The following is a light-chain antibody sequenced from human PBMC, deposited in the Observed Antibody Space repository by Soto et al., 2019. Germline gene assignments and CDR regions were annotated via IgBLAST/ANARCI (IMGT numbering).Light chain of an antibody. V-gene: IGKV3-20*01. J-gene: IGKJ3*01. CDR1: EAISSNC. Sequence: IVLGQCPGLLSLSPGERPTLSCRASEAISSNCLVWYQVKSGRAPRVLIHSASIRASDIPARFSGGGSGTDFSLTISSLQREDFAVYYCQQCDSPPFTFGPGTKVDI. CDR3: QQCDSPPFT. CDR2: SAS.